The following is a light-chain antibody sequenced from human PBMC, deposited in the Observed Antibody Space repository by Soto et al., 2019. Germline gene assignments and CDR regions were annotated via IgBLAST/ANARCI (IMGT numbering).Light chain of an antibody. Sequence: QSALTQPASVSGSPGQSSAISCTGSSSDVGSYNYVSWYQQHPGKAPQLIIYEVTNRPSGVSNRFSGSKSGNTASLTISGLQAEDEADYYCSSYTSSSTRVFGTGTKVTVL. CDR3: SSYTSSSTRV. V-gene: IGLV2-14*01. CDR2: EVT. CDR1: SSDVGSYNY. J-gene: IGLJ1*01.